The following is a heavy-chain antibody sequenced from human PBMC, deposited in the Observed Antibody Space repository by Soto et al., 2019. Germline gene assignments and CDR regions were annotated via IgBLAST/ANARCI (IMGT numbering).Heavy chain of an antibody. D-gene: IGHD6-6*01. CDR2: IYYSGST. J-gene: IGHJ6*03. CDR1: GGSVSSGSYY. V-gene: IGHV4-61*01. Sequence: SETLSLTCTVSGGSVSSGSYYWSWIRQPPGKGLEWIGYIYYSGSTNYNPSLKSRVTIAVDTSKNQFSLKMISVTAADTAVYYCARDRRGYSSSSYYYYYMDVWGKGTTVTVSS. CDR3: ARDRRGYSSSSYYYYYMDV.